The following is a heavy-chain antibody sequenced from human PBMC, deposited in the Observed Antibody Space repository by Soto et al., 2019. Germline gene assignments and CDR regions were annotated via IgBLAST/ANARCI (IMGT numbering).Heavy chain of an antibody. D-gene: IGHD1-20*01. V-gene: IGHV4-39*01. CDR3: ARIPHTRYNWNRYDY. CDR2: IYYSGST. J-gene: IGHJ4*02. CDR1: GGSITSSSYY. Sequence: QLQLQESGPGLVKPSETLSLTCTVSGGSITSSSYYWGWIRQPPGKGLEWIGSIYYSGSTYYSPSLKSRVTLSVDTSKNQCSLKLSSVTAADTAVYYCARIPHTRYNWNRYDYWGQGTLVTVSS.